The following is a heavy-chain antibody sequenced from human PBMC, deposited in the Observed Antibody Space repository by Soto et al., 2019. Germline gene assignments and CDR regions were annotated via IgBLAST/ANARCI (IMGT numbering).Heavy chain of an antibody. CDR1: GFTFSNSW. V-gene: IGHV3-15*01. J-gene: IGHJ4*02. CDR3: STDGGWQTYYFVY. D-gene: IGHD3-16*01. Sequence: PGGSLRLSCPASGFTFSNSWMHWVRQAPGKGLDWVGLIKIKTHGGTAYCAAPVKGRFTISTDDSKTPLSLHMSSLETXDKAVYYCSTDGGWQTYYFVYRSQRVLVTVSS. CDR2: IKIKTHGGTA.